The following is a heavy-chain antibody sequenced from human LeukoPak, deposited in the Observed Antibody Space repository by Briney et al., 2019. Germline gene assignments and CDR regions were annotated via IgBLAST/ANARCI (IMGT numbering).Heavy chain of an antibody. Sequence: PGGSLRLSCTASGFSFSTYAMNWVRQAPGKGLEWVSGISVSGDSTYYADSVKGRFTISRDNSRNTLYLQMNSLRAEDTAVYYCATAGRLSYYFDYWGQGTLVTVSS. CDR2: ISVSGDST. CDR1: GFSFSTYA. V-gene: IGHV3-23*01. J-gene: IGHJ4*02. D-gene: IGHD6-6*01. CDR3: ATAGRLSYYFDY.